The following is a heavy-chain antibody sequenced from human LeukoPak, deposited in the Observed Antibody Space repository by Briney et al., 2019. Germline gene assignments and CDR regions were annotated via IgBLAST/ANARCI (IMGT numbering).Heavy chain of an antibody. J-gene: IGHJ4*02. D-gene: IGHD1-14*01. CDR3: ARDPAGHGRYFDY. CDR1: GGSINGYF. CDR2: IHTSGTT. V-gene: IGHV4-4*07. Sequence: PSETLSRTCTVSGGSINGYFCTWLRQSAGAGLECIGRIHTSGTTYYNPSFKSRVSMSVDTSNNKFSLRLNSVSAADTAVYYCARDPAGHGRYFDYWGQGALVTVSS.